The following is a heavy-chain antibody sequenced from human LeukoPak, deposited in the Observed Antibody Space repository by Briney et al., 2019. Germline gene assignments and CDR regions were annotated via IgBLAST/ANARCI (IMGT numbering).Heavy chain of an antibody. CDR2: ISSSSNYI. CDR1: GFPFSSYT. Sequence: PGGSLRLSCAASGFPFSSYTMNWVRQAPGKGLEWVSSISSSSNYIHYADSLKGRFTVSRDNAKNSLYLQMNSLRAEDTAVYYCARGVSGAYYYYYMDVWGKGTTVTVSS. J-gene: IGHJ6*03. D-gene: IGHD5/OR15-5a*01. V-gene: IGHV3-21*06. CDR3: ARGVSGAYYYYYMDV.